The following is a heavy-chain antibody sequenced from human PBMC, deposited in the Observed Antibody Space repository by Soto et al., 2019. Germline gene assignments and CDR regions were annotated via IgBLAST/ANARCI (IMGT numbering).Heavy chain of an antibody. CDR2: ISYDGSNK. V-gene: IGHV3-30*18. J-gene: IGHJ4*02. Sequence: GGCLRLSCAASGFTFSSYGMHWVRQAPGKGLEWVAVISYDGSNKYYADSVKGRFTISRDNSKNTLYLQMNSLRAEDTAVYYCAKDPPRVAARPGYYFDYWGQGTLVTVSS. CDR1: GFTFSSYG. CDR3: AKDPPRVAARPGYYFDY. D-gene: IGHD6-6*01.